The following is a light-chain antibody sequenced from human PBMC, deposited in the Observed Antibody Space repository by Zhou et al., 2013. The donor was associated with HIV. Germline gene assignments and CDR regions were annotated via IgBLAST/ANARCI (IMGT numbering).Light chain of an antibody. Sequence: DLRLTQSPSSLSASVGDRVTITCQASQDIKKLLNWYQQKPGKAPKLLIFDASNLQTGVPSRFSGGGSGTDFSFTINSLQPEDIATYFCQRYGTFGQGTKVE. CDR3: QRYGT. CDR1: QDIKKL. J-gene: IGKJ1*01. V-gene: IGKV1-33*01. CDR2: DAS.